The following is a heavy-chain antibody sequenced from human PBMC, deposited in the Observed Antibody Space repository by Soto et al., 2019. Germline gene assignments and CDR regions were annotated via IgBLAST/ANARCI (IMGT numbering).Heavy chain of an antibody. Sequence: EVKLVESGGGLVHSGRSLRLSCVASGLTFDDHAMHWVRQAPGRGLEWVSGITWNSGNLGYADSVKGRFTISRDNANNSLYLQMTRLRAEDTALYYCGKGYSRWSFDIWGQGTMVTFSS. CDR3: GKGYSRWSFDI. V-gene: IGHV3-9*01. J-gene: IGHJ3*02. D-gene: IGHD6-6*01. CDR2: ITWNSGNL. CDR1: GLTFDDHA.